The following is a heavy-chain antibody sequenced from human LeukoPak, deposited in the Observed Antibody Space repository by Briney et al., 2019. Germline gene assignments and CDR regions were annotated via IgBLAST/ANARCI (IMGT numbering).Heavy chain of an antibody. D-gene: IGHD6-19*01. CDR2: LYVGGSTT. V-gene: IGHV3-53*01. CDR3: ARARHTYSSGTSNYFYYYMDV. CDR1: GLTGTNNF. Sequence: PGGSLRLSCAASGLTGTNNFMTWVRLVPGKGPEWVSVLYVGGSTTYYADSVKGRFTISRDNSKNTVYLQMNSLRAEDTAVYYCARARHTYSSGTSNYFYYYMDVWGKGTTVTVSS. J-gene: IGHJ6*03.